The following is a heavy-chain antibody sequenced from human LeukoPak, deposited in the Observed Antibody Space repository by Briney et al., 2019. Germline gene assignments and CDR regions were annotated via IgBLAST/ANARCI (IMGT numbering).Heavy chain of an antibody. J-gene: IGHJ3*01. CDR2: ISGSGMLT. D-gene: IGHD3-22*01. V-gene: IGHV3-23*01. Sequence: GGSLRLSCATSGFSFGSYAMSWVRQAPGKGLEWVSSISGSGMLTYYADSVRGRFTISRDNSKNTLYLQMSSLRAEDTATFYCAKYYYDSGGRGNDAFDVWGQGTLVTVSS. CDR1: GFSFGSYA. CDR3: AKYYYDSGGRGNDAFDV.